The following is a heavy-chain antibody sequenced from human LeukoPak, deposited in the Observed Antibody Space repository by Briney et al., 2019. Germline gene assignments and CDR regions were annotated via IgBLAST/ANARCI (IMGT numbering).Heavy chain of an antibody. J-gene: IGHJ4*02. V-gene: IGHV3-30*03. Sequence: PGGSLRLSCAASGFTFSSYSMNWVRQAPGKGLEWVAVISYDGSNKYYADSVKGRFTISRDNSKNTLYLQMNSLRAEDTAVYYCARDLNYDSSGYTYFDYWGQGTLVTVSS. CDR1: GFTFSSYS. D-gene: IGHD3-22*01. CDR2: ISYDGSNK. CDR3: ARDLNYDSSGYTYFDY.